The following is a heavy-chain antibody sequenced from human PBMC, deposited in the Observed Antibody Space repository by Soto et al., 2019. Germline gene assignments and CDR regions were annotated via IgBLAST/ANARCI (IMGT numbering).Heavy chain of an antibody. CDR2: IYYSGST. V-gene: IGHV4-59*01. J-gene: IGHJ5*02. CDR3: ARGYSSSDGWFDP. D-gene: IGHD6-6*01. Sequence: SETLSLTCTVSGGSISSYYWSWIRQPPGKGLEWIGYIYYSGSTNYNPSLKSRVTISVDTSKNQFSLKLSSVTAEDTAVYYCARGYSSSDGWFDPWGQGTLVTVSS. CDR1: GGSISSYY.